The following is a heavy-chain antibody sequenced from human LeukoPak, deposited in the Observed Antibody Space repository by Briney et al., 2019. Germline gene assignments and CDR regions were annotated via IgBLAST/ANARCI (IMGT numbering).Heavy chain of an antibody. CDR2: IKQDGSEK. V-gene: IGHV3-7*01. Sequence: GALRLSCAASGFTFSSYWMSWVRQAPGKGLEWVANIKQDGSEKYYVDSVKGRFTISRDNAKNSLYLQMNSLRAEDTAVYYCARINGDSSAYYYYYGMDVWGQGTTVTVSS. CDR1: GFTFSSYW. J-gene: IGHJ6*02. CDR3: ARINGDSSAYYYYYGMDV. D-gene: IGHD4-17*01.